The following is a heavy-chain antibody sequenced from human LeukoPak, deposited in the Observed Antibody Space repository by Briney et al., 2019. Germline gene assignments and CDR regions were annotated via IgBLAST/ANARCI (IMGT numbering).Heavy chain of an antibody. CDR1: GGSIRSSYYY. J-gene: IGHJ4*02. CDR2: IYYSGST. Sequence: SETLSLTCTVSGGSIRSSYYYWGWIRQHPGKGLEWIGYIYYSGSTYYNPSLKSRVTISVDTSKNQFSLKLSSVTAADTAVYYCASLDSSGYTPTSYFDYWGQGTLVTVSS. D-gene: IGHD3-22*01. V-gene: IGHV4-31*03. CDR3: ASLDSSGYTPTSYFDY.